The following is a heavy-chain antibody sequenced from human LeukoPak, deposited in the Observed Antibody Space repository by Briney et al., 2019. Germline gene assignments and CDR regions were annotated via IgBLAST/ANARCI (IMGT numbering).Heavy chain of an antibody. D-gene: IGHD3-22*01. J-gene: IGHJ4*02. CDR1: GGSISSSSYY. V-gene: IGHV4-39*07. CDR3: ALRAYDSSGYYSLFDY. CDR2: IYYSGST. Sequence: SETLSLTCTVSGGSISSSSYYWGWIRQPPGKGLEWIGSIYYSGSTYYNPSLKSRVTISVDTSKNQFSLKLSSVTAADTAVYYCALRAYDSSGYYSLFDYWGQGTLVTVSS.